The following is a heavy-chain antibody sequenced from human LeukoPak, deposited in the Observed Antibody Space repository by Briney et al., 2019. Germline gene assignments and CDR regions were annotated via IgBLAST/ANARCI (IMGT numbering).Heavy chain of an antibody. CDR2: INPNSGGT. J-gene: IGHJ4*02. CDR1: GYTFTGYY. CDR3: ARDARTLAYCGGDCYILGY. Sequence: ASVKVSCKASGYTFTGYYMHWVRQAPEQGLEWMGRINPNSGGTNYAQKFQGRVTMTRDTSISTAYMELSRLRSDDTAVYYCARDARTLAYCGGDCYILGYWGQGTLVTVSS. D-gene: IGHD2-21*02. V-gene: IGHV1-2*06.